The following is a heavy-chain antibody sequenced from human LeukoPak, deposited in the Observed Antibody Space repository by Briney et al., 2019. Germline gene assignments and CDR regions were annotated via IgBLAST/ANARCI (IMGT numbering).Heavy chain of an antibody. CDR1: GGSISSYY. V-gene: IGHV4-59*08. CDR3: ARHYYDFWSGDARYFDL. Sequence: PSETLSHTCTVSGGSISSYYASWIRQPPGKGLEWIGYIYYSGSTNYNPSLKSRVTISVDTSKNQFSLKLSSVTAADTAVYYCARHYYDFWSGDARYFDLWGRGTLVTVSS. D-gene: IGHD3-3*01. CDR2: IYYSGST. J-gene: IGHJ2*01.